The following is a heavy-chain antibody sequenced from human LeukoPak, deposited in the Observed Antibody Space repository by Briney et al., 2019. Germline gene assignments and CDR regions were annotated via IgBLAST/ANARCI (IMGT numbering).Heavy chain of an antibody. CDR1: GGSFSGYY. D-gene: IGHD6-13*01. Sequence: PSETLSLTCAVYGGSFSGYYWSWIRQPPGKGLEWIGEINHSGSTNYNPSLKSRVTISVDTSKNQFSLKLSSVTAADTAVYYCARDRWQQLGEVDYWGQGTLVTVSS. CDR2: INHSGST. V-gene: IGHV4-34*01. CDR3: ARDRWQQLGEVDY. J-gene: IGHJ4*02.